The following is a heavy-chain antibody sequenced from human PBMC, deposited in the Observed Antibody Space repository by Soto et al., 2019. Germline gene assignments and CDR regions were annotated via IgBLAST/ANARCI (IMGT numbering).Heavy chain of an antibody. J-gene: IGHJ4*02. D-gene: IGHD2-21*01. CDR2: IHHSGST. Sequence: PSETLSLTCSVSGYSISSGYYWGWIRQAPGKGLEWIGNIHHSGSTYYNPSLESRVTISIDTSKNQFSLRLTSVTAADTAIYYCARDISASDGDYWGQGIRVTVSS. V-gene: IGHV4-38-2*02. CDR1: GYSISSGYY. CDR3: ARDISASDGDY.